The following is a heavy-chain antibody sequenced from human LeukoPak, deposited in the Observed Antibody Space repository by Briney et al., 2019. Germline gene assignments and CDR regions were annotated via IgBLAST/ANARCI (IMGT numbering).Heavy chain of an antibody. CDR1: GYSISSGYY. D-gene: IGHD6-19*01. CDR3: ARPNKQWLPTI. V-gene: IGHV4-38-2*02. Sequence: PSETLSLTCTVSGYSISSGYYWGWIRQPPGKGLEWIGSIYHSGSTYYNPSLKSRVTISVDTSKNQFSLKLSSVTAADTAVYYCARPNKQWLPTIWGQGTLVTVSS. J-gene: IGHJ4*02. CDR2: IYHSGST.